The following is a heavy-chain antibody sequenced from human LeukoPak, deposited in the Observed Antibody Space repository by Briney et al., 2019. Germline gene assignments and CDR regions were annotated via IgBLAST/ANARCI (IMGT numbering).Heavy chain of an antibody. CDR1: AFSLTPYN. CDR2: ISTTGTYI. CDR3: ARGEYYFDTTYFDY. J-gene: IGHJ4*02. V-gene: IGHV3-21*01. D-gene: IGHD3-22*01. Sequence: GGSLRLSCAASAFSLTPYNMNWVRQAPGKGLDWFSSISTTGTYIYYADSVKGRFTISRDNAQNSLYLQMSSLRADDTAVYYCARGEYYFDTTYFDYWGQGTLVTVSS.